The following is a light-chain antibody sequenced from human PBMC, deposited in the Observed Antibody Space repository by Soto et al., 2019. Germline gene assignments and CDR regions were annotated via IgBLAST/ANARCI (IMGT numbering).Light chain of an antibody. CDR2: DVS. CDR1: SSDVGGYNY. Sequence: QSALTQPASVSGSPGQSITISCTGTSSDVGGYNYVSWYQQHPGKAPKLMIYDVSNRPSGVSNRFSGSKSGNTASLTISGLQAADGADYYCRPYTSSSTQVFPGGTKLTVL. V-gene: IGLV2-14*01. J-gene: IGLJ3*02. CDR3: RPYTSSSTQV.